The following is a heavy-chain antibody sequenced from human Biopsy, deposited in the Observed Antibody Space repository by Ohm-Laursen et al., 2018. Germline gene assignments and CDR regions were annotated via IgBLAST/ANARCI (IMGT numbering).Heavy chain of an antibody. CDR3: ARDSRGGHLNTTLITGKNLDS. V-gene: IGHV4-59*01. D-gene: IGHD3-16*01. J-gene: IGHJ4*02. Sequence: TLSLTCAVSGGSISSYYWSWIRQPPGKGLEWIGYIYYTGSTNYSPSLKSRVTILLDTSKNQFSLKLSSVTVADTAVYFCARDSRGGHLNTTLITGKNLDSWGQGILVTVSS. CDR1: GGSISSYY. CDR2: IYYTGST.